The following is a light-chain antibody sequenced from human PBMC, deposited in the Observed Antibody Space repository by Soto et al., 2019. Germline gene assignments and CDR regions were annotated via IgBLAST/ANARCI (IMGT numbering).Light chain of an antibody. CDR2: DAS. J-gene: IGKJ1*01. Sequence: ETVMTQSPATLSVSPGERATLSCRASQSIRSTLAWFQHKPGQAPRLLIYDASKRATGIPARFSGSGSGTEFTLTISSLQSEDFAVYYCQQYNNWPRTFGQGTIVDIK. CDR1: QSIRST. CDR3: QQYNNWPRT. V-gene: IGKV3-15*01.